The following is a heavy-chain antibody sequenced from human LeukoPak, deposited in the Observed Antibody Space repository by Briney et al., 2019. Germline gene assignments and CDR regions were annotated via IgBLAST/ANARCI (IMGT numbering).Heavy chain of an antibody. CDR1: GGSISSSSYY. Sequence: SETLSLTCTVSGGSISSSSYYWGWIRQPPGKGLEWIGSIYYSGSTYYNPSLKSRVTISVDTSKNQFSLKLSSVTAADTAVYYCARHHRGQQLALDYWGQGTLVTVSS. D-gene: IGHD6-13*01. CDR2: IYYSGST. J-gene: IGHJ4*02. V-gene: IGHV4-39*01. CDR3: ARHHRGQQLALDY.